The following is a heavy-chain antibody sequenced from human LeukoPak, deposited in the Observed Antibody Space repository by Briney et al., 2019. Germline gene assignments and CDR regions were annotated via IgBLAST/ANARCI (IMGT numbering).Heavy chain of an antibody. CDR3: ARVENYDYVWGTYRYYFDY. V-gene: IGHV1-18*01. D-gene: IGHD3-16*02. CDR2: ISAYNGNT. J-gene: IGHJ4*02. CDR1: GYTFTSYG. Sequence: GASVKVSCKASGYTFTSYGISWVRQAPGQGLEWMGWISAYNGNTNYAQKLQGRVTMTTDTSTSTAYMELSSLRSEDTAVYYCARVENYDYVWGTYRYYFDYWGQGTLVTVSS.